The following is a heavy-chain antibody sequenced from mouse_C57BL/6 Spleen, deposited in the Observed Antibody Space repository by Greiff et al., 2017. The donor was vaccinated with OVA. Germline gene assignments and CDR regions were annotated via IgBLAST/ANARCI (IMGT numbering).Heavy chain of an antibody. CDR3: AREGGNWDY. V-gene: IGHV1-82*01. CDR2: IYPGDGDT. D-gene: IGHD2-1*01. CDR1: GYAFSSSW. Sequence: QVQLKESGPELVKPGASVKISCKASGYAFSSSWMNWVKQRPGKGLEWIGRIYPGDGDTNYNGKFKGKATLTADKSSSTAYMQLSSLTSEDSAVYFCAREGGNWDYWGQGTTLTVSS. J-gene: IGHJ2*01.